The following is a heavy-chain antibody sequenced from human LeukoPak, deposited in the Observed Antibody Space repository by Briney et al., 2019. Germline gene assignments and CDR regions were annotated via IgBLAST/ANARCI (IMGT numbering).Heavy chain of an antibody. CDR3: ARSNTAMVTYYYYYYMDV. J-gene: IGHJ6*03. CDR1: RFTFSNYA. CDR2: IRDSAYRT. V-gene: IGHV3-23*01. D-gene: IGHD5-18*01. Sequence: GGSLRLSCAASRFTFSNYAMSWVRQAPGKGLEWVSSIRDSAYRTYYADSVKGRFTISRDNSKNTLYLQMNSLRAEDTAVYYCARSNTAMVTYYYYYYMDVWGKGTTVTISS.